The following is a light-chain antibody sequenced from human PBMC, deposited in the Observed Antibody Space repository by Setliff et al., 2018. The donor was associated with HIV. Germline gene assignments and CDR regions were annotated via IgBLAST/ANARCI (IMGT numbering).Light chain of an antibody. CDR2: EVS. V-gene: IGLV2-23*02. CDR3: CSYAGSTTFVV. CDR1: SSDVGSYNL. J-gene: IGLJ2*01. Sequence: QSALAQPASVSGSPGQSITISCTGTSSDVGSYNLVSWYQQHPGKAPKLLIYEVSKRPSGVSNRFPGSKSGNTASLTISGLQAEDEADYHCCSYAGSTTFVVFGGGTKVTVL.